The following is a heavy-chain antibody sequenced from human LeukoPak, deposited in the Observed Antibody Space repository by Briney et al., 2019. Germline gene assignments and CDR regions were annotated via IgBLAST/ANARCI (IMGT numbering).Heavy chain of an antibody. CDR3: ARARPTYYDFWSGYYGEPYFDY. CDR1: GGSFSGYY. D-gene: IGHD3-3*01. J-gene: IGHJ4*02. V-gene: IGHV4-34*01. CDR2: INHSGST. Sequence: SETLSLTCAVYGGSFSGYYWSWIRQPPGKGLEWIGEINHSGSTNYNPSLKSRVTISVDTSKNQFSLKLSSVTAADTAVYYCARARPTYYDFWSGYYGEPYFDYWGQGTLVTVSS.